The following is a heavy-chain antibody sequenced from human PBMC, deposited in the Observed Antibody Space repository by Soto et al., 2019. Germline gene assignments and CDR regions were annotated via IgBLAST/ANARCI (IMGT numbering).Heavy chain of an antibody. CDR3: ARDGFYYALDV. CDR1: GFTFNSYW. V-gene: IGHV3-7*04. Sequence: GGSLRLSCAASGFTFNSYWLSWVRQAPGKGLEWVANIRQDGNEIYYVDSVRGRFTISRDNAKNSLYLQMNSLRVEDTAVYFCARDGFYYALDVWGQGTTVTVSS. CDR2: IRQDGNEI. J-gene: IGHJ6*02.